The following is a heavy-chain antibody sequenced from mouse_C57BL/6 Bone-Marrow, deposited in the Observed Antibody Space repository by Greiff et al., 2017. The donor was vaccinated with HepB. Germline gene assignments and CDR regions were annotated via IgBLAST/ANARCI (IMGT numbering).Heavy chain of an antibody. CDR1: GYTFTSYG. V-gene: IGHV1-81*01. J-gene: IGHJ4*01. D-gene: IGHD2-4*01. CDR3: ARGGLRRRAMDY. CDR2: IYPRSGNT. Sequence: QVQLKESGAELARPGASVKLSCKASGYTFTSYGISWVKQRTGQGLEWIGEIYPRSGNTYYNEKFKGTATLTADKSSSTAYMELRSLTSEDSAVYFCARGGLRRRAMDYWGQGTSVTVSS.